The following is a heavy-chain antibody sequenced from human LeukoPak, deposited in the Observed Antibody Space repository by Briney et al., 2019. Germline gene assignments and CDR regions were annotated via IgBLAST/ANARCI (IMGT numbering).Heavy chain of an antibody. CDR1: GFTFSSYW. Sequence: GGSLRLSCAASGFTFSSYWMHWVRQAPGKGLVWVSRISIDGTTTGYADFVKGRFTISRDNAKNTLYLQMNSLRAEDTAVYYCTRDRTTVTLFDSWGQGTLVTVSS. CDR2: ISIDGTTT. J-gene: IGHJ4*02. D-gene: IGHD4-17*01. V-gene: IGHV3-74*01. CDR3: TRDRTTVTLFDS.